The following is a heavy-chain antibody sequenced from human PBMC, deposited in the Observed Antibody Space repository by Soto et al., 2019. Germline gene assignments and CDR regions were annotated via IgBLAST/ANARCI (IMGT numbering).Heavy chain of an antibody. Sequence: SETLSLTCRFSGYSVSSSDYYWAWIRQPPGKGLEWIGSMFYSGLTYYNPSLKSRVTLSVDTSKNQFSVRLNSVTAADTAVYYCAPLTVSLSGPYGIHVWGQGTTVTVSS. CDR1: GYSVSSSDYY. CDR2: MFYSGLT. V-gene: IGHV4-39*01. CDR3: APLTVSLSGPYGIHV. D-gene: IGHD2-15*01. J-gene: IGHJ6*02.